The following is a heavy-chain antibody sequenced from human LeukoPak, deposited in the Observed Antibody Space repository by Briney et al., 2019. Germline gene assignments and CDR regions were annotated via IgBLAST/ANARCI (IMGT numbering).Heavy chain of an antibody. CDR3: TRTYSSSSIDY. CDR1: GGSISSYY. J-gene: IGHJ4*02. V-gene: IGHV4-59*01. Sequence: SETLSLTCTVSGGSISSYYWSWIRQPPGKGLEWIGYIYYSGSANYNPSLKSRVTISIHTSKNQFSLKLSSVTAADTAVYYCTRTYSSSSIDYWGQGALVTVSS. CDR2: IYYSGSA. D-gene: IGHD6-6*01.